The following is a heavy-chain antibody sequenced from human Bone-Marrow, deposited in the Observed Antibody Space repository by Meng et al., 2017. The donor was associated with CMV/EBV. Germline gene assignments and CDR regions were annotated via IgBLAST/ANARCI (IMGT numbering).Heavy chain of an antibody. CDR2: MNPNSGNT. D-gene: IGHD1-7*01. CDR3: ARANWNYVGGGGY. V-gene: IGHV1-8*01. J-gene: IGHJ4*02. CDR1: GYTFTSYD. Sequence: ASVKVSCKASGYTFTSYDINWVRQATGQGLEWMGWMNPNSGNTGYAQKLQGRVTMTTDTSTSTAYMELRSLRSDDTAVYYCARANWNYVGGGGYWGQGTLVTVSS.